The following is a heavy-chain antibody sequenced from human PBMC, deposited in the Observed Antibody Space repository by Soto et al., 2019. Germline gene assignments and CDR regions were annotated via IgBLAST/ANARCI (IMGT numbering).Heavy chain of an antibody. CDR1: GGSVSSGSYS. Sequence: SETLSLTCAVSGGSVSSGSYSWTWIRQSQGRALEWIGYIYATGNKYYNPSLESRVTISIDRSKNQFSLIMTSVTAADTAVYFCVRDAGFDKRYFDYWGQGIPVTVSS. V-gene: IGHV4-30-2*06. CDR3: VRDAGFDKRYFDY. CDR2: IYATGNK. D-gene: IGHD3-22*01. J-gene: IGHJ4*02.